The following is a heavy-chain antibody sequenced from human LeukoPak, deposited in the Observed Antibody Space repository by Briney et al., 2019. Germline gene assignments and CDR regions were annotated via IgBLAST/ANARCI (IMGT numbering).Heavy chain of an antibody. J-gene: IGHJ4*02. V-gene: IGHV3-21*01. CDR2: ISSSSSYI. Sequence: PGGSLRLSCAASGFIFGNYPMSWVRQAPGKGLEWVSSISSSSSYIYYADSVKGRFTISRDNAKNSLYLQMNSLRAGDTAVYYCASPSRREWLFYFDYWGQGTLVTVSS. CDR3: ASPSRREWLFYFDY. CDR1: GFIFGNYP. D-gene: IGHD3-3*01.